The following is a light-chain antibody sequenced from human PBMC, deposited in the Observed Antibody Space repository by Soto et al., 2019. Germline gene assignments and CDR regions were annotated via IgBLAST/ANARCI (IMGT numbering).Light chain of an antibody. V-gene: IGKV1-39*01. CDR2: AAS. CDR1: QSISSY. Sequence: IQMTQSPSSLSASVGDRVTITCRASQSISSYLNWYQQKPGKAPKLLIYAASSLQSGVPSRFSGSGSGTDFTLTISSLQPEELATYYCQQRVTFGQGTKVEIK. CDR3: QQRVT. J-gene: IGKJ1*01.